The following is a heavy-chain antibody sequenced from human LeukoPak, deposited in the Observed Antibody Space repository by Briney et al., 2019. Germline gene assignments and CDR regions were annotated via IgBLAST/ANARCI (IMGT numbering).Heavy chain of an antibody. D-gene: IGHD3-9*01. CDR1: GYTFSDYF. Sequence: ASVKVSCKASGYTFSDYFMHWVRQAPGQGLEWMGWINPNSGGTNYAQKFQGRVTMTRDTSISTAYMELSRLRSDDTAVYYCARTHLDWLEYFQHWGQGTLVTVSS. CDR2: INPNSGGT. J-gene: IGHJ1*01. CDR3: ARTHLDWLEYFQH. V-gene: IGHV1-2*02.